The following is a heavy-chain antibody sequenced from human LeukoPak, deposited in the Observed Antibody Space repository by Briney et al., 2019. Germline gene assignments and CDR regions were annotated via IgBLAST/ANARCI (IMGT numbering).Heavy chain of an antibody. V-gene: IGHV3-13*01. Sequence: GGSLRLSCAASGFAFSNFDMHWVRQSTGGRLEWVAHILVNGDTQYTGSVKGRFTISRENAKSSVYLQMNSLRDGDTAVYHCIRDRFGERTFEIWGQGTMVTVSS. CDR2: ILVNGDT. CDR1: GFAFSNFD. D-gene: IGHD3-10*01. CDR3: IRDRFGERTFEI. J-gene: IGHJ3*02.